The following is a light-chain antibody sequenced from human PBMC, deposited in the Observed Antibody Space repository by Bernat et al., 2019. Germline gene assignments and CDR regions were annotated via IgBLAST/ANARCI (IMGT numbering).Light chain of an antibody. CDR3: QKRRNWPPIT. V-gene: IGKV3-11*01. J-gene: IGKJ5*01. CDR2: DAS. Sequence: EIVLTQSPATLSLSPGERATLSCRASQSVSSYLAWYQQKPGQAPRLLIYDASNRATGIPARFSGSGSETDFTLTISSLEPEDCAVYYCQKRRNWPPITFGQGTRLEIK. CDR1: QSVSSY.